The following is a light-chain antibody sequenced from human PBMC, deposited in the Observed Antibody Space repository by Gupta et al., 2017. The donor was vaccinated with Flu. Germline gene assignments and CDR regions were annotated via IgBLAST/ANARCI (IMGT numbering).Light chain of an antibody. J-gene: IGKJ1*01. CDR2: WAS. CDR3: QQEVCCPST. CDR1: QNILYNSNNKNY. V-gene: IGKV4-1*01. Sequence: DIVMTQSPDSLAVSLGERATINCKSSQNILYNSNNKNYLAWYQQKPGQPPKLLIYWASTRESGVPDRFSGSGSGTDFTLTISSLQAEDVAVYYCQQEVCCPSTFGQGTKVEIK.